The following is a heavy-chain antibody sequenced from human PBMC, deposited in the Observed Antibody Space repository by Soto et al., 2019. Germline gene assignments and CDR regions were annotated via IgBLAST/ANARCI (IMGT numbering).Heavy chain of an antibody. CDR3: ASYGSGSYALSY. CDR2: IGSSASPI. D-gene: IGHD3-10*01. V-gene: IGHV3-48*01. CDR1: GFTFSAYS. Sequence: PGGSLRLSCAASGFTFSAYSMNWVRQAPGKGLEWVSYIGSSASPIYYADSVKGRFTISRDNAKNSLYLQMNSLRAEDTAVYYCASYGSGSYALSYWGQGTLVTVSS. J-gene: IGHJ4*02.